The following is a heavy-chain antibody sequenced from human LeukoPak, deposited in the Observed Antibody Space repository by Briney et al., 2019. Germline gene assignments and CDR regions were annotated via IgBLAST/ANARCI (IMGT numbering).Heavy chain of an antibody. CDR1: GGSISSYY. J-gene: IGHJ6*03. V-gene: IGHV4-59*01. D-gene: IGHD3-3*01. CDR3: ARSLFRFLEWSYRSYYYYYMDA. CDR2: IYYSGST. Sequence: SETLSLTCTVSGGSISSYYWSWIRQPPGKGLEWIGYIYYSGSTNYNPSLKSLVTISVDTSKNQFSLKLSSVTAADAAVYYCARSLFRFLEWSYRSYYYYYMDAWGKGTTVTVSS.